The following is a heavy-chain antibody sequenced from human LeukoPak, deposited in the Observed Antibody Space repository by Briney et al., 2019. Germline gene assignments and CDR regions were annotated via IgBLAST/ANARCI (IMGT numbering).Heavy chain of an antibody. CDR1: GFAFSSYA. J-gene: IGHJ4*02. D-gene: IGHD2-15*01. V-gene: IGHV3-30-3*02. CDR2: ISYVVSNK. CDR3: AKPLRACPFDY. Sequence: PVGSLRLSCAASGFAFSSYAMHWVSQAPGKGLGWVSGISYVVSNKYYADSVKGRFTNSRDNSKNTLYLQMNSRTAEDTAVYYCAKPLRACPFDYWGQGTLVTVSS.